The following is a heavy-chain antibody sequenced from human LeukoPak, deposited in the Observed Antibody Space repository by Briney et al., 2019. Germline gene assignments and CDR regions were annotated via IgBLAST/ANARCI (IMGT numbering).Heavy chain of an antibody. CDR2: IYYSGST. CDR1: GGSISSSSYY. CDR3: ARGRKGNYDYVWGSCRHYFDY. V-gene: IGHV4-39*01. Sequence: PSETLSLTCTVSGGSISSSSYYWGWIRQPPGKGLEWIGSIYYSGSTYYNPSLKSRVTISVDTSKNQFSLKLSSVTAADTAVYYCARGRKGNYDYVWGSCRHYFDYWGQGTLVTVSS. J-gene: IGHJ4*02. D-gene: IGHD3-16*02.